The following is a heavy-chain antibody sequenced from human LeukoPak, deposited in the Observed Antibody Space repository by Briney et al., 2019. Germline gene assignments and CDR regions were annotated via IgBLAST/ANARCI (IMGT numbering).Heavy chain of an antibody. CDR2: ISGSGGRT. CDR3: AKGSGTAEDY. Sequence: GGSLRLSCAVSGFTFNSYAMSWVRQAPGKGLEWVSAISGSGGRTHYADSVKGRFTISRDNSKNTLYLQMNSLRAEDTAVYYCAKGSGTAEDYWGQGTLVTVSS. CDR1: GFTFNSYA. J-gene: IGHJ4*02. D-gene: IGHD6-25*01. V-gene: IGHV3-23*01.